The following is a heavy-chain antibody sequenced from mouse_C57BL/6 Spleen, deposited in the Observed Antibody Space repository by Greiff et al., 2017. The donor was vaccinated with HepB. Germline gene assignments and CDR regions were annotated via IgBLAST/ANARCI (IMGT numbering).Heavy chain of an antibody. CDR1: GFNIKDDY. V-gene: IGHV14-4*01. CDR3: TTRLYGSSSFAY. J-gene: IGHJ3*01. Sequence: EVKLQESGAELVRPGASVKLSCTASGFNIKDDYMHWVKQRPEQGLEWIGWIDPENGDTEYASKFQGKATITADTSSNTAYLQLSSLTSEDTAVYYCTTRLYGSSSFAYWGQGTLVTVSA. D-gene: IGHD1-1*01. CDR2: IDPENGDT.